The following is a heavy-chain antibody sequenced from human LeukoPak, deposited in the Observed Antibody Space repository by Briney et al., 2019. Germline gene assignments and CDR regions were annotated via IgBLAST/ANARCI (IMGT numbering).Heavy chain of an antibody. CDR2: IYYSGST. Sequence: SETLSLTCTVSGGSISTYYWSWIRQPPGKGLEWIGYIYYSGSTYYNPSLKSRLTISVDTSKNQFSLKLRSVTAADTAVYYCARQTSPDYDILTGQDYWGQGTLVTVSS. D-gene: IGHD3-9*01. CDR1: GGSISTYY. CDR3: ARQTSPDYDILTGQDY. V-gene: IGHV4-59*06. J-gene: IGHJ4*02.